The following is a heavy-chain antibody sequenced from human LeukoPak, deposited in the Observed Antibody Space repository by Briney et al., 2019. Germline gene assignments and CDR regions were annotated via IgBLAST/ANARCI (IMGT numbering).Heavy chain of an antibody. D-gene: IGHD1-26*01. CDR3: ARVSPGSYYVSRWSYYFDY. Sequence: ASVKVSCKASGYTFTSYAMHWVRQAPGQRLEWMGWINAGNGNTKYSQKFQGRVTITRDTSASTAYMELSSLRSEDTAVYYCARVSPGSYYVSRWSYYFDYWGQGTLVTVSS. CDR1: GYTFTSYA. CDR2: INAGNGNT. V-gene: IGHV1-3*01. J-gene: IGHJ4*02.